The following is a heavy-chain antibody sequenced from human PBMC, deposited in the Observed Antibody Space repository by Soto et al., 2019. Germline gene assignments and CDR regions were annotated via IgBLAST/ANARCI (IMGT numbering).Heavy chain of an antibody. J-gene: IGHJ6*02. CDR1: GYTFTGYY. CDR2: INPNSGGT. V-gene: IGHV1-2*02. D-gene: IGHD3-3*01. Sequence: GASVKVSCKASGYTFTGYYMHWVRQAPGQGLEWMGWINPNSGGTNYAQKFQGRVTMTRDTSISTAYMELSRLRSDDTAVYYCARGPYYDFWSGIMGYYYYGMDVWGQGTTVTVSS. CDR3: ARGPYYDFWSGIMGYYYYGMDV.